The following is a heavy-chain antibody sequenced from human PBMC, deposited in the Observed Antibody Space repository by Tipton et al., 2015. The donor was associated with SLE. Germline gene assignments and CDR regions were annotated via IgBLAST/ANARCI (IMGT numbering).Heavy chain of an antibody. CDR1: GGTFSSYA. V-gene: IGHV1-18*01. J-gene: IGHJ4*02. CDR2: ISAYNGNT. D-gene: IGHD3-10*01. Sequence: QLVQSGAEVKKPGSSVKVSCKASGGTFSSYAISWVRQAPGQGLEWMGWISAYNGNTNYAQKLQGRVTMTTDTSTSTAYMELRSLRSDDTAVYYCARDANYYGSGSYPYWGQGTLVTVSS. CDR3: ARDANYYGSGSYPY.